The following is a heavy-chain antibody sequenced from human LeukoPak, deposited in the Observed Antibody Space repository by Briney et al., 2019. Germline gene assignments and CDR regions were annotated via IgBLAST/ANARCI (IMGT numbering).Heavy chain of an antibody. CDR1: GVSLNTSGVC. D-gene: IGHD6-13*01. Sequence: VSGPTLVKPTQTLTLTRSFSGVSLNTSGVCVGWIRQPPGKALEWLTNIYWDDDERYSPSLKSRLTITKGTSKNQVVLTMTNMAPADTATYYCAHSYSSSQRLTFKHFPYWGQGTLVTVSS. J-gene: IGHJ1*01. CDR2: IYWDDDE. V-gene: IGHV2-5*02. CDR3: AHSYSSSQRLTFKHFPY.